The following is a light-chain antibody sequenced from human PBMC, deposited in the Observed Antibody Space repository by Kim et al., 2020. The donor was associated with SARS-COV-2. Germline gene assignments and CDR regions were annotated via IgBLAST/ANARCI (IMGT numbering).Light chain of an antibody. J-gene: IGKJ1*01. Sequence: ASVGDRVTITCQASQDINVYLDWYQQKPGKVPKLLIYDVSRLETGVPARFSGSGSGTDFTLTISSLQPEDIATYYCHQYDKFPQTFGPGTKVDIK. CDR1: QDINVY. V-gene: IGKV1-33*01. CDR2: DVS. CDR3: HQYDKFPQT.